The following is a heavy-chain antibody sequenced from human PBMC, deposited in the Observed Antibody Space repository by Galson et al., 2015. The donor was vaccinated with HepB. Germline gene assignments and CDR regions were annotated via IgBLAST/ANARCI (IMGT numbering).Heavy chain of an antibody. CDR2: ISYDGSNK. CDR1: GFTFSSYA. V-gene: IGHV3-30*04. CDR3: AREGWLRPADY. J-gene: IGHJ4*02. D-gene: IGHD5-12*01. Sequence: SLRLSCAASGFTFSSYAMHWVRQAPGKGLEWVAVISYDGSNKYYADSVKGRFTISRDNSKNTLYLQMNSLRAEDTAVYYCAREGWLRPADYWGQGTLVTVSS.